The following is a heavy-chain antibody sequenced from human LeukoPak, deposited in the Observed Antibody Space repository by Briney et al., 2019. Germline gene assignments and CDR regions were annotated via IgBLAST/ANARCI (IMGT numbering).Heavy chain of an antibody. CDR1: GFTFSSYS. J-gene: IGHJ4*02. Sequence: GGSLRLSXEASGFTFSSYSMNWVCQAPGKGLEWVSYISSSSNTIYYADSVKGRFTISRDNAKNSLYLQMKSLRAGDTAVYYCVISPFSWWGHSDYWGQGTLVTVSS. D-gene: IGHD2-15*01. CDR2: ISSSSNTI. CDR3: VISPFSWWGHSDY. V-gene: IGHV3-48*01.